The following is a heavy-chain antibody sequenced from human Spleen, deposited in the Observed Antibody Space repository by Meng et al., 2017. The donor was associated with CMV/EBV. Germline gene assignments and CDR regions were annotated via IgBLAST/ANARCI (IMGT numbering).Heavy chain of an antibody. D-gene: IGHD6-13*01. J-gene: IGHJ4*02. CDR2: IRYDGSNK. CDR1: GFSFNSYG. V-gene: IGHV3-30*02. CDR3: AKEGYSSSWYEGY. Sequence: AASGFSFNSYGMHWVRQAPGKGLHWVAFIRYDGSNKYYADSVRGRFTISRDNSKNTLYLQMNSLRAEDTAVYYCAKEGYSSSWYEGYWGQGTLVTVSS.